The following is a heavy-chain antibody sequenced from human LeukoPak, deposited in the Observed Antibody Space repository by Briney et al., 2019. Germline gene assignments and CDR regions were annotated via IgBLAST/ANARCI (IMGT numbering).Heavy chain of an antibody. Sequence: ASVKVSCKASGGXFTSYSISWVRQAPGQGLEWMGRIIPILGIANYAQKFQDRVTITAEKSTSTGYMEVRSLSAEDTAVYYGAGQAAFRYSGSDFSDYWGQGTLVTVSS. CDR1: GGXFTSYS. J-gene: IGHJ4*02. D-gene: IGHD1-26*01. V-gene: IGHV1-69*02. CDR3: AGQAAFRYSGSDFSDY. CDR2: IIPILGIA.